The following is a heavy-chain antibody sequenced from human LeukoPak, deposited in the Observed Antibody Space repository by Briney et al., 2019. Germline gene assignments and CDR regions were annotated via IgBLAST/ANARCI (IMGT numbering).Heavy chain of an antibody. CDR3: ARAIPGNPFDY. D-gene: IGHD1-20*01. V-gene: IGHV4-59*01. Sequence: SETLSLTCTVSGAAISGFYWSWFRQPPGKGLDWIGHISNTGTTTYNPSLKSRVTISEYMSENQFSLSLSSVTAADTAVYYCARAIPGNPFDYWGQGTLVTDSS. J-gene: IGHJ4*02. CDR2: ISNTGTT. CDR1: GAAISGFY.